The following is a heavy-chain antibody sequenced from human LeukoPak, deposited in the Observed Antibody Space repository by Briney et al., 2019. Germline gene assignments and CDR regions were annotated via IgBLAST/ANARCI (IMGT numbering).Heavy chain of an antibody. CDR2: ISSSGSTI. V-gene: IGHV3-48*03. D-gene: IGHD6-19*01. Sequence: GGSLRLSCAASGFTFSSYEMNWVRQAPGKGLEWVSYISSSGSTIYYADSVKGRFTISRDNAKNSLYLQMNSLRAEDTAVYYCARGRYSSGWDETFDYWGQGTLVTVSS. CDR3: ARGRYSSGWDETFDY. CDR1: GFTFSSYE. J-gene: IGHJ4*02.